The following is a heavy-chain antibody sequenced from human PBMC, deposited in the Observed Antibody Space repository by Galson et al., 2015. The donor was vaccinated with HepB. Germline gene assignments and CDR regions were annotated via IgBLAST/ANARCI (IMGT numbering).Heavy chain of an antibody. V-gene: IGHV1-69*06. CDR2: IIPIFGTA. Sequence: SVKVSCKASGGTFSSYAISWVRQAPGQGLEWMGGIIPIFGTANYAQKFQGRVTITADKSTSTAYMELSSLRSEDTAVYYCARDRSSYYDILTGYSMGDYWGQGTLVTVSS. CDR3: ARDRSSYYDILTGYSMGDY. J-gene: IGHJ4*02. D-gene: IGHD3-9*01. CDR1: GGTFSSYA.